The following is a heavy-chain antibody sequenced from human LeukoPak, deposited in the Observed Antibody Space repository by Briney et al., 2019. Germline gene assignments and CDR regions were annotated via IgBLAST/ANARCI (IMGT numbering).Heavy chain of an antibody. D-gene: IGHD6-6*01. CDR1: GYTFTSHD. CDR3: ARGGYYLYSSSPLFDY. V-gene: IGHV1-8*01. CDR2: MNPNSGNT. J-gene: IGHJ4*02. Sequence: ASVKVSCKASGYTFTSHDINWVRQATGQGLEWMGWMNPNSGNTGYAQKFQGRVTMTRDTSMNTAYMELSSLRSEDTAVYYCARGGYYLYSSSPLFDYWGQGTLVTVSS.